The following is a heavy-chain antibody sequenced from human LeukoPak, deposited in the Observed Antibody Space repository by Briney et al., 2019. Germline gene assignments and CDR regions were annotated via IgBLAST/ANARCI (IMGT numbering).Heavy chain of an antibody. Sequence: PSESLSLTCAVYGGSFGVYYWSWIRQPPGKGLEWIGEINDSGSTNYNPSLKSRVTISVDMSKNQFSLKLSSVTAAGMAVYYCAGPGAGDLDYWGQGTLVTVSS. J-gene: IGHJ4*02. V-gene: IGHV4-34*01. CDR2: INDSGST. D-gene: IGHD3-10*01. CDR3: AGPGAGDLDY. CDR1: GGSFGVYY.